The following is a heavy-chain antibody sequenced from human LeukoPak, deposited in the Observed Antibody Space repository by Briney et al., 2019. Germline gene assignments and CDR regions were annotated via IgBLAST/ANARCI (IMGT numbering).Heavy chain of an antibody. CDR3: AKDRSGYYDY. D-gene: IGHD3-22*01. Sequence: GGSLRLSCAASGFTFSNYWMSWVRQAPGKGLEWVANLNQDESEKYYVDSVKGRFTISRDNAKNSLYLQMNSLRAEDTALYYCAKDRSGYYDYWGQGTLVTVSS. CDR2: LNQDESEK. CDR1: GFTFSNYW. J-gene: IGHJ4*02. V-gene: IGHV3-7*03.